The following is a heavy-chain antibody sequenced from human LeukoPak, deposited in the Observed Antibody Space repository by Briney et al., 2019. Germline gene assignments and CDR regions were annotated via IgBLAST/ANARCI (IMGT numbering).Heavy chain of an antibody. D-gene: IGHD2-21*01. CDR3: ARLFPYYYHYMDL. V-gene: IGHV4-39*07. J-gene: IGHJ6*03. CDR1: GGSISSRTYY. CDR2: MYYSGST. Sequence: SETLSLTCTVYGGSISSRTYYWGWIRQAPGKGLEWIGSMYYSGSTYYNPSLKSRVAISVDTSKNQFSLKLSSVTAPDTAVYYCARLFPYYYHYMDLWGKGTTVTVSS.